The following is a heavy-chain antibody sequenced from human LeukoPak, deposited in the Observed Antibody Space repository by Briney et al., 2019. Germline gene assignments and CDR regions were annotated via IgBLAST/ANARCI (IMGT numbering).Heavy chain of an antibody. D-gene: IGHD5-12*01. Sequence: XVRQXXGXGLEWVSAISGSGGSTYYADSVKGRFTISRDNSKNTLYLQMNSLRAEDTAVYYCAKDDSYSGYVYWGQGTLVTVSS. CDR3: AKDDSYSGYVY. J-gene: IGHJ4*02. V-gene: IGHV3-23*01. CDR2: ISGSGGST.